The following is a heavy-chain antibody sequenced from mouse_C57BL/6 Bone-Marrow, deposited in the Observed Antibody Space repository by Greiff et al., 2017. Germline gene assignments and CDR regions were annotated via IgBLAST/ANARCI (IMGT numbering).Heavy chain of an antibody. CDR2: IDPSDSET. V-gene: IGHV1-52*01. CDR1: GYTFTSYW. CDR3: AGATVVATGAMEY. D-gene: IGHD1-1*01. J-gene: IGHJ4*01. Sequence: VQLQQPGAELVRPGSSVKLSCKASGYTFTSYWMHWVKQRPIQGLEWIGNIDPSDSETHYNQKFKDKATLTVDKSSSTAYMQLSSLTSEDSAVYCCAGATVVATGAMEYLGQGASVTVSS.